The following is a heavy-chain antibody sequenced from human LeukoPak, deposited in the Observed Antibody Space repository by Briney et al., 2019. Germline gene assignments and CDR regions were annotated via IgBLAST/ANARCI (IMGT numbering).Heavy chain of an antibody. J-gene: IGHJ6*03. V-gene: IGHV4-34*01. CDR1: GGSFSGYY. CDR3: ARSASTTDYYYYYMDV. Sequence: PSETLSLTCAVYGGSFSGYYWSWIRQPPGKGLEWIGEIKHSGSTNYNPSLKSRVTISVDTSKNQFSLKLSSVTAADTAVYYCARSASTTDYYYYYMDVWGKGTTVTVSS. CDR2: IKHSGST. D-gene: IGHD4-17*01.